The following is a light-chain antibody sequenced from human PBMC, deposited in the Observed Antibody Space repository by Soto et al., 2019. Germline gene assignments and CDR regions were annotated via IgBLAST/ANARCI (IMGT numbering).Light chain of an antibody. CDR2: AAS. V-gene: IGKV3-15*01. CDR3: EQYNNWPWT. J-gene: IGKJ1*01. CDR1: QSISNN. Sequence: EIVMTQSPATLSVSPGERATLSCRASQSISNNVAWYQQKPGQAPRLLIYAASTRAIAIPARFSGSGSGTEFTPTISSLQSEDIALYYGEQYNNWPWTFGQGTKVEIK.